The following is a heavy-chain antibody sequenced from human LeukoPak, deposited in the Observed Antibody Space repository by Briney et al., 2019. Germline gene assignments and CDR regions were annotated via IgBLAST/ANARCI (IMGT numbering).Heavy chain of an antibody. CDR3: ATGGPWDLLKY. CDR2: FDPEHGEM. J-gene: IGHJ4*02. V-gene: IGHV1-24*01. D-gene: IGHD3-9*01. Sequence: ASVTVSCKVSGDTLTELSTHWVRQAPGKGLEWMGGFDPEHGEMIYAQKLQGRVTMTEDRSTDTAYMELSSLRSEDTAVYYCATGGPWDLLKYWGQGTLVTVSS. CDR1: GDTLTELS.